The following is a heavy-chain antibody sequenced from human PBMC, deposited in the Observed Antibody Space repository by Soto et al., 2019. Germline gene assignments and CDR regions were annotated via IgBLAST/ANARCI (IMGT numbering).Heavy chain of an antibody. V-gene: IGHV5-10-1*01. CDR2: IDPSDSYT. D-gene: IGHD5-18*01. CDR1: GYSFTSYW. J-gene: IGHJ6*02. CDR3: ASCGYSYGNYYYYDMDV. Sequence: GESLKISCKGSGYSFTSYWISWVRQMPGKGLEWMGRIDPSDSYTNYSPSFQGHVTISADKSISTAYLQWSSLKASDTAMYYCASCGYSYGNYYYYDMDVWGHGTTVTAP.